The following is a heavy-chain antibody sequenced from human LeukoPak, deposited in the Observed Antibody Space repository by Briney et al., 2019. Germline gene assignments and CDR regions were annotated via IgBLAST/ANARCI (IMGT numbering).Heavy chain of an antibody. V-gene: IGHV3-11*05. CDR2: ISSSSSYT. Sequence: GGSLRLSCAASGFTFSDYYMSWIRQAPGKGLEWVSYISSSSSYTNYADSVKGRFTISRDNAKNSLYLKMNSLRAEDTPVYYCATVVEMATIHFLTLRHYNWFDPWGQGTLVTVSS. D-gene: IGHD5-24*01. CDR1: GFTFSDYY. CDR3: ATVVEMATIHFLTLRHYNWFDP. J-gene: IGHJ5*02.